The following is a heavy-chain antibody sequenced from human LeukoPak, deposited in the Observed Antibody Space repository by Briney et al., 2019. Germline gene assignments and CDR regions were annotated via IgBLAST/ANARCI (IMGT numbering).Heavy chain of an antibody. CDR3: AKGGRTTVNTPLDY. Sequence: PGGSLRLSCAASGFTFSSYAISWVRQAPGKGLEWVSGISGSGGSTYYVDSVKGRFTISRDNSESTLYLQMNSLRVEDTAVYYCAKGGRTTVNTPLDYWGQGTLVTVSS. CDR2: ISGSGGST. V-gene: IGHV3-23*01. CDR1: GFTFSSYA. D-gene: IGHD4-11*01. J-gene: IGHJ4*02.